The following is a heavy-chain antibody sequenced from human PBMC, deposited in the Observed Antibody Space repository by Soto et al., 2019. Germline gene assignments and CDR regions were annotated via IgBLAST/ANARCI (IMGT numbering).Heavy chain of an antibody. Sequence: GGSLRLSCAASGFTFSSYWMHWVRQAPGKGLVWVSRINTDGSSTSYADSVKGRFTISRDNSKNTLYLQMNSLRAEDTAVYYCARSRIAVAGYEGLYYFDYWGQGTLVTVSS. J-gene: IGHJ4*02. CDR3: ARSRIAVAGYEGLYYFDY. CDR1: GFTFSSYW. V-gene: IGHV3-74*01. D-gene: IGHD6-19*01. CDR2: INTDGSST.